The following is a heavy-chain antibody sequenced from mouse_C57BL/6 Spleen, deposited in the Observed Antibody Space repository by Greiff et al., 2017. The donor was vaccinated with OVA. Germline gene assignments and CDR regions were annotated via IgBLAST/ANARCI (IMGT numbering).Heavy chain of an antibody. CDR3: AMNYYEDYAMDY. V-gene: IGHV5-4*03. J-gene: IGHJ4*01. CDR1: GFTFSSYA. Sequence: EVMLVESGGGLVKPGGSLKLSCAASGFTFSSYAMSWVRQTPEKRLEWVATISDGGSYTYYPDNVKGRFTISRDNAKNNLYLQISHLKSEDTAMYYCAMNYYEDYAMDYWGQGTSVTVSS. D-gene: IGHD2-4*01. CDR2: ISDGGSYT.